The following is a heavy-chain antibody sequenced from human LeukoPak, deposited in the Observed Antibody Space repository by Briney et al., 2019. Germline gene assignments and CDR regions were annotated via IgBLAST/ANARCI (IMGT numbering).Heavy chain of an antibody. J-gene: IGHJ4*02. V-gene: IGHV3-23*01. Sequence: GGSLRPSCTASGSTFSTYPMTWVRQAPGQGLEWVSAISGNSVTIYYADSVKGRSTISRDNSKNTLYLQMYSLRAEDTAVYYCAKILSGTYSFDLWGQGTLVTVSS. D-gene: IGHD1-26*01. CDR1: GSTFSTYP. CDR2: ISGNSVTI. CDR3: AKILSGTYSFDL.